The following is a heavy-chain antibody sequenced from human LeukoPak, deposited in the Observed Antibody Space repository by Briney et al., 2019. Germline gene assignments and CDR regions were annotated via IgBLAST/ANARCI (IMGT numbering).Heavy chain of an antibody. J-gene: IGHJ4*02. D-gene: IGHD4-11*01. Sequence: GGSLRLSCAASGFTLSNSAMSWVRQAPGKGLEWVSGFSGPGKTYYADSVKGRFTISRDNSKNTLSLQMNSLRDDDTAVYYCARDLNLGTTDSYWGQGTLVTVSS. CDR2: FSGPGKT. V-gene: IGHV3-66*03. CDR1: GFTLSNSA. CDR3: ARDLNLGTTDSY.